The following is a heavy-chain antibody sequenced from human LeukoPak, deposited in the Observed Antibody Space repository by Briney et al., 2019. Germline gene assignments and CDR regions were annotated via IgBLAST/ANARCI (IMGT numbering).Heavy chain of an antibody. CDR1: GYAFSNYG. CDR3: ARDGDWARSSDY. V-gene: IGHV1-18*01. D-gene: IGHD2-21*02. J-gene: IGHJ4*02. CDR2: ISAQNGNT. Sequence: GASVKVPCRASGYAFSNYGFSWVRQAPGQGLEWMGWISAQNGNTIYAQKVQGRVTMTTDTSTSTAYMELRSLRSDDTAVYYCARDGDWARSSDYWGQGTLVTVSS.